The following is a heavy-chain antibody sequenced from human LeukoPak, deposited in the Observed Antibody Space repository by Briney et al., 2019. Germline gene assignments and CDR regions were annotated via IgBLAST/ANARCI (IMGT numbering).Heavy chain of an antibody. CDR3: VKDRAVALITPFAC. CDR2: ISISGVIT. CDR1: GFTFRNYA. V-gene: IGHV3-23*01. J-gene: IGHJ4*02. Sequence: GGSLRLSCAASGFTFRNYAMSWVRQAPGKGLEWVSSISISGVITYYEDSVKGRFTISRDNSKNTLFLQMDSLRAEDTAVYYCVKDRAVALITPFACWGQGTLVTVSS. D-gene: IGHD3-22*01.